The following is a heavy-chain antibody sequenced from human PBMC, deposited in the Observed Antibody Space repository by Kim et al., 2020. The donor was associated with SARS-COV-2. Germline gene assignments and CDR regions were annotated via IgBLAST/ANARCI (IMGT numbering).Heavy chain of an antibody. CDR2: IYSGGST. CDR1: GFTVSSNY. CDR3: ARGRRLGYYDSSGYLDY. D-gene: IGHD3-22*01. V-gene: IGHV3-53*01. Sequence: GGSLRLSCAASGFTVSSNYMSWVRQAPGKGLEWVSVIYSGGSTYYADSVKGRFTISRDNSKNTLYLQMNSLRAEDTAVYYCARGRRLGYYDSSGYLDYWGQGTLVTVSS. J-gene: IGHJ4*02.